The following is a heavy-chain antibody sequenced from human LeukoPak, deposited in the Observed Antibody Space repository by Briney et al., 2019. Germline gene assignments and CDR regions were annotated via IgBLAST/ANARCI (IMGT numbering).Heavy chain of an antibody. D-gene: IGHD5-24*01. Sequence: SETLSLTCTVSGGSISSGDYYWSWIRQPPGKGLEWIGYIYYSGSTYYNPSLKSRVTISVDTSKNQFSLKLSSVTAADTAVYYCAMGMATIYPDAFDIWGQGTMVTVSS. J-gene: IGHJ3*02. V-gene: IGHV4-30-4*01. CDR3: AMGMATIYPDAFDI. CDR1: GGSISSGDYY. CDR2: IYYSGST.